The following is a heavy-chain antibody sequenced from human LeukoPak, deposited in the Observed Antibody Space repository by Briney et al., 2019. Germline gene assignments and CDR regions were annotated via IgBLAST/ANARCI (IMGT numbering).Heavy chain of an antibody. Sequence: GGSLRLSCLTSGFTLSTNAMSWVRQAPGKGLEWISGISGSGASTYYADSVKGRFTISRDDSRNTLYLQMNSLRGDDTAVYYCAKDVGKWESLHFFDYWGQGILVTVSS. J-gene: IGHJ4*02. V-gene: IGHV3-23*01. CDR3: AKDVGKWESLHFFDY. CDR1: GFTLSTNA. CDR2: ISGSGAST. D-gene: IGHD1-26*01.